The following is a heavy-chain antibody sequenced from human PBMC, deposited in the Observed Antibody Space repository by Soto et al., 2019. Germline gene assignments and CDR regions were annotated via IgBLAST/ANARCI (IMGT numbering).Heavy chain of an antibody. V-gene: IGHV1-18*01. CDR1: VYTFFTYD. CDR3: ASHHGPPTSEKGFDP. Sequence: QAHLVQSGVEVKTHGASVKVSCQASVYTFFTYDISWVRQAPGQGLEWMGWISTYSGDTKDAQKFHGRATMITDTATTTAYLELRSRRSVDTAVYECASHHGPPTSEKGFDPWGQGTLVTVSA. CDR2: ISTYSGDT. D-gene: IGHD4-17*01. J-gene: IGHJ5*02.